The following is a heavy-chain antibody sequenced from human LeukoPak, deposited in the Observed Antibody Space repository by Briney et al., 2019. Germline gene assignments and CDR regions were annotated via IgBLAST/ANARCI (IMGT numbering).Heavy chain of an antibody. V-gene: IGHV3-23*01. Sequence: PGGSLRLSCAASGFTFSSYAMSWVRQAPGKGLEWVSAISGSGGSTYYADSVKGRFTISRDNSKNTLYLQMNSLRAEDTAVYYCAKAQYYDSSGTGGLAFDIWGQGTMVTVSS. CDR2: ISGSGGST. J-gene: IGHJ3*02. D-gene: IGHD3-22*01. CDR3: AKAQYYDSSGTGGLAFDI. CDR1: GFTFSSYA.